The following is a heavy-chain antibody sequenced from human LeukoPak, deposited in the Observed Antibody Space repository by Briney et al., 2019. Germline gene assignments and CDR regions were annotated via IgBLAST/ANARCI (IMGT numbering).Heavy chain of an antibody. J-gene: IGHJ4*02. Sequence: ASVEVSCKASGYAFTNYVISWVRQAPGQGLEWMGWISPYNGNTDYAEKLQDRVTMTADTSTSTVYMELQSLRSDDTAVYYCARELPVWGSYRYFGYWGQGTVVTVSS. V-gene: IGHV1-18*01. CDR2: ISPYNGNT. CDR3: ARELPVWGSYRYFGY. CDR1: GYAFTNYV. D-gene: IGHD3-16*02.